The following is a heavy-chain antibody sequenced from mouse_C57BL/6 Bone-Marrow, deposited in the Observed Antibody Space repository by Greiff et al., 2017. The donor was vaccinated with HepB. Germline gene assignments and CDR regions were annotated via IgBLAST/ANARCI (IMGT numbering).Heavy chain of an antibody. Sequence: EVQLQQSGPGLVKPSQSLSLTCSVTGYSITSGYYWNWIRQFPGNKLEWIGYISYDGSNNYNPSLKNRISITRDTSKNQFFLKLNSVTTEDTATYYCARERGDYPWFAYWGQGTLVTVSA. V-gene: IGHV3-6*01. CDR3: ARERGDYPWFAY. CDR2: ISYDGSN. D-gene: IGHD2-4*01. CDR1: GYSITSGYY. J-gene: IGHJ3*01.